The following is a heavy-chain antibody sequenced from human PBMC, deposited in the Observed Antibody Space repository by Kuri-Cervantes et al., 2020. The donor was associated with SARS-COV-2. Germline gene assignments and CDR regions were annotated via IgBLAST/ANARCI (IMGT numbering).Heavy chain of an antibody. CDR1: GFNFSTTD. V-gene: IGHV3-30*18. D-gene: IGHD2-21*01. CDR3: AKGRAGVHDF. CDR2: ISSDGKNK. J-gene: IGHJ4*02. Sequence: GGSLRLSCVASGFNFSTTDMHWVRQAPGKGLEWVTFISSDGKNKRCMASGRGRFTISRDNSQNTLHLQMKSLRDEDTAIYYCAKGRAGVHDFWGQGTLVTVSS.